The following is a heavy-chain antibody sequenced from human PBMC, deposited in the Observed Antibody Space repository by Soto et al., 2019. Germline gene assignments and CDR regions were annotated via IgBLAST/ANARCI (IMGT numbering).Heavy chain of an antibody. Sequence: SETLSLTCNVSGGVITNNNFYWGWIRQSPGKGLEWIGTIYYSGTTYYNPSLKSRLTMSVDTSKKHFSLRLSSVTAADTAVYFCARHVVPFFTAFDVCGPGTMVTVSS. J-gene: IGHJ3*01. V-gene: IGHV4-39*01. CDR3: ARHVVPFFTAFDV. CDR1: GGVITNNNFY. CDR2: IYYSGTT. D-gene: IGHD3-16*02.